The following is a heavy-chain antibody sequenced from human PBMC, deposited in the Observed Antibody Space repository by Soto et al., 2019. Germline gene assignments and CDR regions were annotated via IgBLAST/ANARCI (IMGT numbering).Heavy chain of an antibody. V-gene: IGHV4-34*01. D-gene: IGHD2-15*01. Sequence: SETLSLTCGVYGGSLSCYYLSWIRQPPGKGLEWIGEINHRGSTNYNPSLKSRVTISVDTSKNQFSLKLSSVTAADTSVYYCARGGDSGYSIWGQGALVTVSS. J-gene: IGHJ4*02. CDR3: ARGGDSGYSI. CDR2: INHRGST. CDR1: GGSLSCYY.